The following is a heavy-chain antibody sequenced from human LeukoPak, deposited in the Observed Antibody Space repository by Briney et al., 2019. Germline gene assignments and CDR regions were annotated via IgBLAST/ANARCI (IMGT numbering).Heavy chain of an antibody. Sequence: SETLSLTCTVSGGSLSSGSYYWSWIRQPPGKGLEWIGYIYYSGSTNYNPSLKSRFTISVDTSKNQFSLKLSSVTAADTAVYYCARYAAGPFDYWGQGTLVTVAS. CDR2: IYYSGST. D-gene: IGHD6-13*01. CDR1: GGSLSSGSYY. CDR3: ARYAAGPFDY. V-gene: IGHV4-61*01. J-gene: IGHJ4*02.